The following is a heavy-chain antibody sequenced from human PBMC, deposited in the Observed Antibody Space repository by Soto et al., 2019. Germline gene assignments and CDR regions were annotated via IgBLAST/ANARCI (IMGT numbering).Heavy chain of an antibody. CDR2: MQPSSGRT. CDR3: ARGVTAGVEY. CDR1: GYSFTSLD. Sequence: QVQLVQSGAEVREPGPSVKVSCKASGYSFTSLDINWVRQTTGQGLEWMGWMQPSSGRTGYAQKFQGRVTMTRDTSINTAYMELSSLPSDDTAFYYRARGVTAGVEYWGQGTLVTVSS. D-gene: IGHD1-26*01. V-gene: IGHV1-8*01. J-gene: IGHJ4*02.